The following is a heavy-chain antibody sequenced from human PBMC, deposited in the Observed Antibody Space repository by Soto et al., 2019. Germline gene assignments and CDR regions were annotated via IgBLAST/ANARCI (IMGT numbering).Heavy chain of an antibody. Sequence: ASVKVSCKASGYTFTNYGISWVRQAPGQGLEWMGRINVYNGNTKYAQKVQGRVTMTTDTSTSTAYMELRSLRSDDTAVYYCASFGGNYAFDYWGQGSLVTVSS. CDR3: ASFGGNYAFDY. D-gene: IGHD1-7*01. CDR2: INVYNGNT. J-gene: IGHJ4*02. CDR1: GYTFTNYG. V-gene: IGHV1-18*01.